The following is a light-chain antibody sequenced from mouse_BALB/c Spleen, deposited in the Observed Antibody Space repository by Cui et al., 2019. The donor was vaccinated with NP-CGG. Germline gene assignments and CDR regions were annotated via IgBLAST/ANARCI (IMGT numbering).Light chain of an antibody. Sequence: QVVVTQESALTTSPGETVTLTCRSNYAAVTTSNYANWVQEKPDHLFTGLIGGTNNRAPGVPARFSGSLIGDKAALTITGAQTEDEAIYFCALWYSNHWVFGGGTKLTVL. V-gene: IGLV1*01. J-gene: IGLJ1*01. CDR3: ALWYSNHWV. CDR2: GTN. CDR1: YAAVTTSNY.